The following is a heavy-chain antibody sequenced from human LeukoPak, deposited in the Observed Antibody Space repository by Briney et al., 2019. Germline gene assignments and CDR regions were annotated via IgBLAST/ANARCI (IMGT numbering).Heavy chain of an antibody. D-gene: IGHD3-9*01. CDR1: GFIFRSYW. CDR3: ATHDVLTGYPYFDN. CDR2: IKQDGSDK. J-gene: IGHJ4*02. Sequence: PGGSLRLSCATSGFIFRSYWMSWVRQAPGKGLEWVANIKQDGSDKYCVDSVKGRLTISRDNAKNSLYLQMNSLGAEDAAVYYCATHDVLTGYPYFDNWGQGTLVTVSS. V-gene: IGHV3-7*01.